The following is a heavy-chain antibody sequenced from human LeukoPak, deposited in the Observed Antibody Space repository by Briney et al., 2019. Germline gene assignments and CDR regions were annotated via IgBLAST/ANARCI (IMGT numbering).Heavy chain of an antibody. V-gene: IGHV3-23*01. CDR2: ISGSASNT. J-gene: IGHJ4*02. CDR3: AKVEWPLDY. CDR1: GFTFSSYA. D-gene: IGHD1-26*01. Sequence: PGGSLRLSCAASGFTFSSYAMSWVRQAPGKGLEWVSAISGSASNTYYADSVKGRFTISRDNSRNTLYLQMNSLRAEDTAVYYCAKVEWPLDYWGQGTLVTVSS.